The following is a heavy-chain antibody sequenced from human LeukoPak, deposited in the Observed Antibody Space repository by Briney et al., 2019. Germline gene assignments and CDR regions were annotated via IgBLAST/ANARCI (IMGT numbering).Heavy chain of an antibody. CDR1: GDSVSSNSAT. CDR2: TYYRSKWSN. Sequence: SQTLSLTCAISGDSVSSNSATWNWIRQSPSRGLEWLGRTYYRSKWSNDYAVSVKSRITINPDTSKNLFSLQLNSVTPEDTAVYFCASSESGGYLFAYSGQGTLVTVSS. J-gene: IGHJ4*01. CDR3: ASSESGGYLFAY. D-gene: IGHD3-22*01. V-gene: IGHV6-1*01.